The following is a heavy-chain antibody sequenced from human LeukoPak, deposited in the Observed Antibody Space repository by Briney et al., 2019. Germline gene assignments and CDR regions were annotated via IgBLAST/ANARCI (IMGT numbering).Heavy chain of an antibody. D-gene: IGHD6-6*01. J-gene: IGHJ4*02. Sequence: SETLSLTCTVSGGSISSYYWSWIRQPPGKGLEWIGYIYYSGSTNYNPSLKSRVTISVDTSKNQFSLKLSSVTAADTAVYYCASLEYSSPPFDYWGQGTLVTVSS. CDR3: ASLEYSSPPFDY. V-gene: IGHV4-59*08. CDR1: GGSISSYY. CDR2: IYYSGST.